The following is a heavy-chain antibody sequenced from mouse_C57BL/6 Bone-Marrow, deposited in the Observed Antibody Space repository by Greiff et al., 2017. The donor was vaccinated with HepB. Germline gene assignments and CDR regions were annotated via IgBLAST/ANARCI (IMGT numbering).Heavy chain of an antibody. D-gene: IGHD2-5*01. Sequence: VQLQQSGPELVKPGASVKISCKASGYTFTDYYMNWVKQSHGKSLEWIGDINPNNGGTSYNQKFKGKATLTVDKSSSTAYMELRSLTSEDSAVYYCAPYSNYEYFDYWGQGTTLTVSS. CDR2: INPNNGGT. J-gene: IGHJ2*01. CDR1: GYTFTDYY. V-gene: IGHV1-26*01. CDR3: APYSNYEYFDY.